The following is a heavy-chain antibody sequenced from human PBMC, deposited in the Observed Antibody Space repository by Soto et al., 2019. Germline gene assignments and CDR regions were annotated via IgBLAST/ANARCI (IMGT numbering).Heavy chain of an antibody. J-gene: IGHJ6*02. Sequence: SETLSITRTVYGGSLSSSSYYWGGIRLPPGKGLEWIGCIYYSGSTYYNPSLKSRVTISVDTSKNQFSLKLSSVTAADTAVYYCARRYSSSWYAWGTSQTELNYYGRSVWGQGPTVTVS. V-gene: IGHV4-39*01. CDR1: GGSLSSSSYY. CDR3: ARRYSSSWYAWGTSQTELNYYGRSV. D-gene: IGHD6-13*01. CDR2: IYYSGST.